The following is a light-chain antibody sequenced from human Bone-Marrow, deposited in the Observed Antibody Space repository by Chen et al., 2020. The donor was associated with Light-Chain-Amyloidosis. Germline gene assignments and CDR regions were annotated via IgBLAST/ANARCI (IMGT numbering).Light chain of an antibody. CDR1: NIGSTS. CDR2: DDS. Sequence: SYVLPQPSSVSVPPGQTATIPCGGHNIGSTSVHGYQQTPGQAPLLVVYDDSDRPSGIPERLSGSNSGNTATLTISRVEAGDEADYYCQVWDRSSDRPVFGGGTKLTVL. CDR3: QVWDRSSDRPV. J-gene: IGLJ3*02. V-gene: IGLV3-21*02.